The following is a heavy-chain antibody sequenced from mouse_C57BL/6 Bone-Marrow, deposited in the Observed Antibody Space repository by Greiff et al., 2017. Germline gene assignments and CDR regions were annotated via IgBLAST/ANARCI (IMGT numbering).Heavy chain of an antibody. Sequence: VQLKESGAELVKPGASVKLSCTASGFNIKDYYMHWVKQRTEQGLEWIGRIDPEDGETKYAPKFQGKATITADTSSNTAYLQLSSLTSEDTAVYYCASYYYGSSHYAMDYWGQGTSVTVSS. D-gene: IGHD1-1*01. J-gene: IGHJ4*01. CDR3: ASYYYGSSHYAMDY. CDR2: IDPEDGET. CDR1: GFNIKDYY. V-gene: IGHV14-2*01.